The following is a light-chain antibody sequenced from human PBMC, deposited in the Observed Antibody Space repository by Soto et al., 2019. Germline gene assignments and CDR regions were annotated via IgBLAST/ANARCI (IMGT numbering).Light chain of an antibody. V-gene: IGKV3-20*01. CDR3: HQYGSSPFT. CDR2: GAS. J-gene: IGKJ3*01. CDR1: QSVSANY. Sequence: VVLTQSPATLSLSPGERATLPCRANQSVSANYLAWYQQKPGQAPRLLIYGASSRATGIPDRFSGSGSGTDFTLTISRLEPEDFAVFYCHQYGSSPFTFGPGTKVDIK.